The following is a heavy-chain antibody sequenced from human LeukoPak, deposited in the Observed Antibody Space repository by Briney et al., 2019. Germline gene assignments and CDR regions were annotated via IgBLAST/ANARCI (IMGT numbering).Heavy chain of an antibody. V-gene: IGHV1-69*13. CDR3: ARENYYGSGSYPS. CDR1: GGTFSSYA. J-gene: IGHJ4*02. CDR2: IIPIFGTA. Sequence: GASVKVSCKASGGTFSSYAISWVRQAPGQGLEWMGGIIPIFGTANYAQKFQGRVTITADESTSTAYMELSSLRSEDTAVYYCARENYYGSGSYPSWGQGTLVTVSS. D-gene: IGHD3-10*01.